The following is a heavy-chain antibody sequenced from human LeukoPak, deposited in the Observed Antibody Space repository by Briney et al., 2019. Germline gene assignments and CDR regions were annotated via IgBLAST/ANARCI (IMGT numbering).Heavy chain of an antibody. Sequence: SETLSLTCTVSGGSISSYYWSWIRQPPGKGLEWIGYIYYSGSTNYNPSLKSRVTISVDTSKNQFSLKLSSVTAADTAVCYCARDQRYFDWSTLDYWGQGTLVTVSS. CDR1: GGSISSYY. D-gene: IGHD3-9*01. CDR3: ARDQRYFDWSTLDY. V-gene: IGHV4-59*01. J-gene: IGHJ4*02. CDR2: IYYSGST.